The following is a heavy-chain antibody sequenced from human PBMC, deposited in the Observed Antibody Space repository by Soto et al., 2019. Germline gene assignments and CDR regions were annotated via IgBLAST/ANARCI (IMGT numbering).Heavy chain of an antibody. J-gene: IGHJ5*02. D-gene: IGHD4-4*01. Sequence: SLTCTVSGGSISSRDYYWSWIRQPPGKGLEWIGYIYYSGSTFYTPSLKSRVSVSVDTSKNQFSLRLNSVTATDTAVYYCARDKPTGINCFVPGGQGTLVTVSS. V-gene: IGHV4-30-4*01. CDR1: GGSISSRDYY. CDR3: ARDKPTGINCFVP. CDR2: IYYSGST.